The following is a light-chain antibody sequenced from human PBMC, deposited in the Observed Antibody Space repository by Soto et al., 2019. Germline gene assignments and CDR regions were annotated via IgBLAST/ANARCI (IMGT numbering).Light chain of an antibody. CDR2: VGTGGIVG. J-gene: IGLJ2*01. V-gene: IGLV9-49*01. Sequence: QLVLTQPPSASASLGASVTITCTLSSGYSNYKVDWYQQRPGKGPRFVMRVGTGGIVGSKGDGIPDRFSVLGSGLNRYLTIKNIQEEDESDYHCGADHGSGSTFTVVFGGGTKLTVL. CDR1: SGYSNYK. CDR3: GADHGSGSTFTVV.